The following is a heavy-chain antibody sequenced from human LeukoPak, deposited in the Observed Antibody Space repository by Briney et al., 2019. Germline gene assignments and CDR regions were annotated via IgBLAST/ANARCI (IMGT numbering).Heavy chain of an antibody. Sequence: ASVKVSCKASGYXFTAYYIHWLRQAPGQGPKWMGWIKPDSGSSHYAQKFQGRVTMTRDTSSNSAYMDLTRLKSDDTAVYYCARARVPIAVAGLYYFDYWGQGALVTVSS. CDR2: IKPDSGSS. CDR1: GYXFTAYY. J-gene: IGHJ4*02. CDR3: ARARVPIAVAGLYYFDY. D-gene: IGHD6-19*01. V-gene: IGHV1-2*02.